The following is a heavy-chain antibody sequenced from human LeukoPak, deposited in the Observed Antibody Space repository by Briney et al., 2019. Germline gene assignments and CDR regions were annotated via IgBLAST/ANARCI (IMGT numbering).Heavy chain of an antibody. Sequence: SETLSLTCTVSGGSISSSSYYWGWIRQPPGKGLEWIGYIYHSGSTYYNPSLKSRVTISVDRSKNQFSLKLSSVTAADTAVYYCARAPTGFYCGGDCYPYYFDYWGQGTLVTVSS. CDR2: IYHSGST. V-gene: IGHV4-30-2*01. D-gene: IGHD2-21*02. CDR3: ARAPTGFYCGGDCYPYYFDY. J-gene: IGHJ4*02. CDR1: GGSISSSSYY.